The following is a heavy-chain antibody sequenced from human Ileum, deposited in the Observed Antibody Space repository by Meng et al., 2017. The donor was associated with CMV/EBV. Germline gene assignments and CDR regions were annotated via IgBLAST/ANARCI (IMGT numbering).Heavy chain of an antibody. V-gene: IGHV1-2*02. CDR1: GYTFTGYY. CDR3: AGDHYDSSGYYNFDY. Sequence: ASVKVSCKASGYTFTGYYMHWVRQAPGQGLEWMGWINPNSGGTNYAQKFQGRVTMTRDTSISTAYMEVSRLRSDDTAVYYCAGDHYDSSGYYNFDYWGQGTLVTVSS. J-gene: IGHJ4*02. D-gene: IGHD3-22*01. CDR2: INPNSGGT.